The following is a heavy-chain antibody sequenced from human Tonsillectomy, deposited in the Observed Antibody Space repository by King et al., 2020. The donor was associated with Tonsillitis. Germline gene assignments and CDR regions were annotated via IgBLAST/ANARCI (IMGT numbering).Heavy chain of an antibody. CDR2: IGWDGMTT. V-gene: IGHV3-43*01. D-gene: IGHD6-19*01. J-gene: IGHJ4*02. Sequence: EVQLVESGGVGVQPGGSLRISCVGSGFTFEENSMYWVRQRPGEGLEWVSLIGWDGMTTHNADSVKGRFTVSRDNSRNSLYLQIDSLRTEDTAFNYCAKMGRRRYSSGWFMSDWGRGPLVTVAS. CDR3: AKMGRRRYSSGWFMSD. CDR1: GFTFEENS.